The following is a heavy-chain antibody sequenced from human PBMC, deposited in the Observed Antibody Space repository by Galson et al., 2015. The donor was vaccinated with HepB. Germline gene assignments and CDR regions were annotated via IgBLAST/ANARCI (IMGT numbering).Heavy chain of an antibody. J-gene: IGHJ4*02. V-gene: IGHV3-23*01. CDR1: GFTFSSYA. Sequence: SLRLSCAASGFTFSSYAMSWVRQAPGKGLEWVSAISGSGGSTYYADSVKGRFTISRDNSKNTLYLQMNSLRAEDTAVYYCAKDHILTGYYPRWYFDYWGQGTLVTVSS. CDR3: AKDHILTGYYPRWYFDY. CDR2: ISGSGGST. D-gene: IGHD3-9*01.